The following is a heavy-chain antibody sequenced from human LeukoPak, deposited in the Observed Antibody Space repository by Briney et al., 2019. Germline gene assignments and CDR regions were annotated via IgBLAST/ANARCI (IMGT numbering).Heavy chain of an antibody. CDR1: GFTFSSYR. CDR2: INSDGSST. J-gene: IGHJ1*01. Sequence: GGSLRLSCAASGFTFSSYRMHWVRQLPGKGLVWVSRINSDGSSTSYADSVKGRFTISRDNAKDTLYLQMNSLRAEHTAVYFCAAPSVVAAFQRWGQGTLVTVSS. V-gene: IGHV3-74*01. D-gene: IGHD2-15*01. CDR3: AAPSVVAAFQR.